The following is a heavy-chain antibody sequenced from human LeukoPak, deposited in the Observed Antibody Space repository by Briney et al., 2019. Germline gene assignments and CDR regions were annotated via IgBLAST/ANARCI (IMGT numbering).Heavy chain of an antibody. CDR3: TRDTIGSLDY. D-gene: IGHD1-26*01. Sequence: PGGSLRLSCAASGFTFANSWMAWVRQAPGKGLEWVANIKQDGSTKHYADSLKGRFTISRDNPKNSLFLQMNNLRADDTAIYYCTRDTIGSLDYWGQGILVT. J-gene: IGHJ4*02. CDR2: IKQDGSTK. CDR1: GFTFANSW. V-gene: IGHV3-7*01.